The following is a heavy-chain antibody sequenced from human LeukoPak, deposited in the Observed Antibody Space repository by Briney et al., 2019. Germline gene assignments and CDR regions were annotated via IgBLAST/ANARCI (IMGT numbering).Heavy chain of an antibody. J-gene: IGHJ3*02. Sequence: PSETLSLTCTVSGGSISSSIYYWGWIRQPPGKGLEWIGSIYYSGSTYYNPSLKSRVTISVDTSKNQFSLKLSSVTAADTAVYYCAGALGDYYDSSGYTMAFDIWGQGTMVTVSS. D-gene: IGHD3-22*01. CDR1: GGSISSSIYY. V-gene: IGHV4-39*07. CDR2: IYYSGST. CDR3: AGALGDYYDSSGYTMAFDI.